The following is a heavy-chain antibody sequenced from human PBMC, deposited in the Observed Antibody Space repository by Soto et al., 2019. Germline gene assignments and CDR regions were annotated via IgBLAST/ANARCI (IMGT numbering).Heavy chain of an antibody. Sequence: QVQLQESGPGLVKPSQTLSLTCTVSGGSISSGGYYWSWIRQHPGKGLEWIGYIYYSGSTYYNPSLKSRVTISVDTSKTQFSLKLSSVTAADTAVYYCARTYSGSYWFDYWGQGTLVTVSS. CDR2: IYYSGST. V-gene: IGHV4-31*03. CDR1: GGSISSGGYY. CDR3: ARTYSGSYWFDY. J-gene: IGHJ4*02. D-gene: IGHD1-26*01.